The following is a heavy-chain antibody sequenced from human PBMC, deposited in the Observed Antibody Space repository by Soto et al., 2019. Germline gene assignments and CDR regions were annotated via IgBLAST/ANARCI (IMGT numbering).Heavy chain of an antibody. CDR1: GYTLTELS. D-gene: IGHD3-3*01. J-gene: IGHJ6*02. CDR3: ATASYYDFWSGSKAGMDV. Sequence: ASVRVSYKXSGYTLTELSMHWVRQAPGKGLEWMGGFDPEDGETIYAQKFQGRVTMTEDTSTDTAYMELSSLRSEDTAVYYCATASYYDFWSGSKAGMDVWGQGTTVTVSS. V-gene: IGHV1-24*01. CDR2: FDPEDGET.